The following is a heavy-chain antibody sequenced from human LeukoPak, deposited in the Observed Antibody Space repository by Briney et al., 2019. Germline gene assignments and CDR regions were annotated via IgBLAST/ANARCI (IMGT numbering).Heavy chain of an antibody. V-gene: IGHV3-21*06. J-gene: IGHJ4*02. Sequence: GGSLRLSCTASGLTFSTSGFNWVRQAPGKGLEWVASIGPTGSDRYHADSLKGRFTISTDNANNSLYLQINSQRAEYTAVYYCATETNGRHYDYWGQGTLLTVSS. D-gene: IGHD1-14*01. CDR3: ATETNGRHYDY. CDR1: GLTFSTSG. CDR2: IGPTGSDR.